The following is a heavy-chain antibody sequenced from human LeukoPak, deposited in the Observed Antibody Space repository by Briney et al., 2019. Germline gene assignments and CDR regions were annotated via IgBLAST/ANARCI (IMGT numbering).Heavy chain of an antibody. Sequence: SETLSLTCAVYGGSFSGYYWSWIRQPPGKGLEWIGEINHSGSTNYNPSLKSRVTISVDTSKNQFSLKLSSVTAADTAVYYCARGRLVVPAATTVGWFDPWGQGTLVTVSS. CDR1: GGSFSGYY. D-gene: IGHD2-2*01. CDR2: INHSGST. CDR3: ARGRLVVPAATTVGWFDP. J-gene: IGHJ5*02. V-gene: IGHV4-34*01.